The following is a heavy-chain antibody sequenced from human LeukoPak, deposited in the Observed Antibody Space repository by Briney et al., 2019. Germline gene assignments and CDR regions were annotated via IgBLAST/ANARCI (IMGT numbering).Heavy chain of an antibody. CDR3: ARKRGYYYGSGSYYLFVY. CDR2: IKQDGSEK. CDR1: GFTFSSYW. Sequence: GGSLRLSCAASGFTFSSYWMSWVRQAPGKGLEWVANIKQDGSEKYYVDSVKGRFTISRDNAKNSLYLQMNSLRAEDTAVYYCARKRGYYYGSGSYYLFVYWGQGTLVTVSS. J-gene: IGHJ4*02. D-gene: IGHD3-10*01. V-gene: IGHV3-7*01.